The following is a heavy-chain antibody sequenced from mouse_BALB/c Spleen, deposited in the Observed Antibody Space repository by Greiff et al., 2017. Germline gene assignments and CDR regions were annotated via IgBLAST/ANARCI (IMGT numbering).Heavy chain of an antibody. Sequence: EVQLQESGGGLVQPGGSRKLSCAASGFTFSSFGMHWVRQAPEKGLEWVAYISSGSSTIYYADTVKGRFTISRDNPKNTLFLQMTSLRSEDTAMYYCARVRDYGNYWYFDVWGAGTTVTVSS. CDR1: GFTFSSFG. J-gene: IGHJ1*01. CDR2: ISSGSSTI. V-gene: IGHV5-17*02. D-gene: IGHD2-1*01. CDR3: ARVRDYGNYWYFDV.